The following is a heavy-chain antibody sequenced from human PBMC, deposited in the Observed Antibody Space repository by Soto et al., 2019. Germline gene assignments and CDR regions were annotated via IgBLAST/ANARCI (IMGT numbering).Heavy chain of an antibody. CDR3: ARHDGIVVVPAATLRRYGMDV. J-gene: IGHJ6*02. Sequence: SETLSLTCTVSGGSISSSSYYWGWIRQPPGKGLEWIGSIYYSGSTYYNPSLKSRVTISVDTSKNQFSLKLSSVTAADPAVYYCARHDGIVVVPAATLRRYGMDVWGQGTTVTVSS. D-gene: IGHD2-2*01. CDR1: GGSISSSSYY. CDR2: IYYSGST. V-gene: IGHV4-39*01.